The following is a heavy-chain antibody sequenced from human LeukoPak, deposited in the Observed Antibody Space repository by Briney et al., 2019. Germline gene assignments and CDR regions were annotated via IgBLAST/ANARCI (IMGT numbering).Heavy chain of an antibody. D-gene: IGHD3-3*01. CDR2: IYTSGST. V-gene: IGHV4-61*02. J-gene: IGHJ5*02. Sequence: SQTLSLTCTVSGGSISSGSYYWSWIRQPAGKGLEWIGRIYTSGSTNYNPSLESRVTISVDTSKNQFSLKLSSVTAADTAVYYCARGGQDDFWSGYYPGNWFDPWGQGTLVTVSS. CDR3: ARGGQDDFWSGYYPGNWFDP. CDR1: GGSISSGSYY.